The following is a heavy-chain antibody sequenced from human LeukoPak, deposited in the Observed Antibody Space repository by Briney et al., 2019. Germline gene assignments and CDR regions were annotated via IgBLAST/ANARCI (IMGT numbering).Heavy chain of an antibody. CDR2: INHSGST. Sequence: PSETLSLTCAVYGGSFSGYYWSWIRQPPGKGLEWIGEINHSGSTNYNPSLKSRVTIPVDTSKNQFSLKLSSVTAADTAVYYCARYQRRVTIFGVVLDRVAFDIWGQGTMVTVSS. CDR1: GGSFSGYY. V-gene: IGHV4-34*01. J-gene: IGHJ3*02. CDR3: ARYQRRVTIFGVVLDRVAFDI. D-gene: IGHD3-3*01.